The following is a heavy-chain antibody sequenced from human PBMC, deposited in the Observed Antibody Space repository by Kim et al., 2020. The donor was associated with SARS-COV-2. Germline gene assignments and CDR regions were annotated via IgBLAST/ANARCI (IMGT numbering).Heavy chain of an antibody. D-gene: IGHD3-10*02. Sequence: GGSLRLSCAASGFTFSGSWMSWVRQAPGKGLEWVATIKQDGSEKYYVDSVKARFTISRDNAKNSLYLQMNSLRAGDTAVYYCARIRDDCSGGPRSFDFWGQGPLVTVSS. V-gene: IGHV3-7*01. CDR2: IKQDGSEK. J-gene: IGHJ4*02. CDR1: GFTFSGSW. CDR3: ARIRDDCSGGPRSFDF.